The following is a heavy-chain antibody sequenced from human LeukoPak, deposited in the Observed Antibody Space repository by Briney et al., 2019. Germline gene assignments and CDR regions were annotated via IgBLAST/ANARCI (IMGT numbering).Heavy chain of an antibody. CDR1: GYSFTSYW. D-gene: IGHD2-15*01. V-gene: IGHV5-51*01. CDR3: ARQGYCGGGSCHVPSWFDP. J-gene: IGHJ5*02. CDR2: IYPGDSDT. Sequence: GESLKISCKGSGYSFTSYWIGWVRQMPGKGLEWMGIIYPGDSDTRYSPSFQGQVTISADKSISTAYLQWSSLKASDTAMYYCARQGYCGGGSCHVPSWFDPWGQGTLVTVSS.